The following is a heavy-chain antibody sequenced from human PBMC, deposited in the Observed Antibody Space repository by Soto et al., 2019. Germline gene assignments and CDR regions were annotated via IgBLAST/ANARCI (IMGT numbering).Heavy chain of an antibody. V-gene: IGHV4-61*01. CDR2: VYYSGST. D-gene: IGHD5-18*01. Sequence: SETLSLTCTVSGDSVSSGNFYWTWIRQPSWKGLEWIGYVYYSGSTNYNPSLKSRVTISVDTSKNQFSLKLSSVTAADTAVYYCARGLRIQLWLAYFDYWGQGTLVTVSS. CDR1: GDSVSSGNFY. CDR3: ARGLRIQLWLAYFDY. J-gene: IGHJ4*02.